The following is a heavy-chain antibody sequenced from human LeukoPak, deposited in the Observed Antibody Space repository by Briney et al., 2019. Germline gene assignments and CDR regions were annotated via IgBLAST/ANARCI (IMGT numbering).Heavy chain of an antibody. D-gene: IGHD5-18*01. CDR1: GFTFSRHW. CDR2: TSSDGSST. V-gene: IGHV3-74*01. CDR3: ASDTVDTALGIDY. J-gene: IGHJ4*02. Sequence: GGSLRLSCAASGFTFSRHWMHWVRQAPGKGLVWVSRTSSDGSSTSYADSVKGRFTISRDNAKNTLYLQMNSLRAEDTAVYYCASDTVDTALGIDYWGQGTLVTVSS.